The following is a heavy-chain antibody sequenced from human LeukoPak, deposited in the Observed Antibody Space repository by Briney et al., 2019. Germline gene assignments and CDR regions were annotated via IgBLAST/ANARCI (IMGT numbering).Heavy chain of an antibody. CDR1: GGSISSYY. Sequence: SETLSLTRTVTGGSISSYYWSWIGQPAGKGLEWIGRIYTSGSTNYNPSLKSRVTMSVDTSKNQFSLKLSSVTAADTAVYYRARDFHYYFYMDVWGKGTTVTVSS. J-gene: IGHJ6*03. CDR2: IYTSGST. V-gene: IGHV4-4*07. CDR3: ARDFHYYFYMDV.